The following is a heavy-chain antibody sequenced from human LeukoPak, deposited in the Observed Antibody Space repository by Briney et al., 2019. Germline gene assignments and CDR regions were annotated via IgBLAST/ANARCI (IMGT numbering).Heavy chain of an antibody. J-gene: IGHJ4*02. CDR1: GYSFTSYW. V-gene: IGHV5-51*01. D-gene: IGHD3-10*01. CDR3: ARLVGSDRSFDY. Sequence: KSGESLKISRKGSGYSFTSYWISWVRQMPGKGLEWMGIIYPGDSDTRYSPSFQGQVTISADKSISTAYLQWSGLKASDTAMYYCARLVGSDRSFDYWGQGTLVTVSS. CDR2: IYPGDSDT.